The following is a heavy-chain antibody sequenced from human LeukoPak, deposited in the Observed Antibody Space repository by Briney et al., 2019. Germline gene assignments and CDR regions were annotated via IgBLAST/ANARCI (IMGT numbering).Heavy chain of an antibody. J-gene: IGHJ6*03. V-gene: IGHV4-39*07. D-gene: IGHD2-21*02. Sequence: SETLSLTCTVSGGSISSSSYYWGWIRQPPGKGLEWIGSIYYSGSTYYNPSLKSRVTISVDTSKNQFSLKLSSVTAADTAVYYCARAYCGGDCRGYYYHYYMDVWGKGTTVTISS. CDR3: ARAYCGGDCRGYYYHYYMDV. CDR1: GGSISSSSYY. CDR2: IYYSGST.